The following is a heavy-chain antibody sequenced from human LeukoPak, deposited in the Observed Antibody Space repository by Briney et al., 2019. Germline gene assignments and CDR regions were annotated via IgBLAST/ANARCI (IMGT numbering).Heavy chain of an antibody. CDR2: IKQDGSEK. Sequence: GGSLRLSCAASGFIFSSYWMSWVRQTPGKGLEWVANIKQDGSEKYNVDSVKGRFTISRDNAQNSLSLQMNSLRAEDTAVYYCARVSSTHYYFDYWGQGTLVTVSS. CDR1: GFIFSSYW. CDR3: ARVSSTHYYFDY. D-gene: IGHD2-2*01. J-gene: IGHJ4*02. V-gene: IGHV3-7*01.